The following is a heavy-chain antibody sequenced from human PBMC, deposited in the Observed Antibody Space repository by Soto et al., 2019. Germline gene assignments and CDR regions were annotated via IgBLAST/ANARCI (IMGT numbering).Heavy chain of an antibody. CDR1: GFTFSSYP. J-gene: IGHJ4*02. CDR2: ISGSGGST. CDR3: AKGVVVITPLGDFDY. D-gene: IGHD3-22*01. Sequence: EVQLLESGGGLVQPGGSLRPSCEASGFTFSSYPMSWVGQPPGKGREGVSAISGSGGSTYYADSVKGRFTISRDNSKNTLYLQMNSLRAEDTAVYYCAKGVVVITPLGDFDYWGQGTLVTVSS. V-gene: IGHV3-23*01.